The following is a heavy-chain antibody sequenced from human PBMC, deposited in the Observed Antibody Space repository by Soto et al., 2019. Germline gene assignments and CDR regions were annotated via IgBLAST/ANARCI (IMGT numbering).Heavy chain of an antibody. Sequence: EVQLVESGGGLVQPGGSLRLSCAASGFTFSSYAMHWVRQAPGKGLEYVSAISSNGGSTYYANSVKGRFTISRDNSKNTLYLQMGSLRAEDMAVYYCAIMGRGELNYYSGMDVWGQWTTVTVSS. CDR3: AIMGRGELNYYSGMDV. D-gene: IGHD1-26*01. J-gene: IGHJ6*02. CDR2: ISSNGGST. V-gene: IGHV3-64*01. CDR1: GFTFSSYA.